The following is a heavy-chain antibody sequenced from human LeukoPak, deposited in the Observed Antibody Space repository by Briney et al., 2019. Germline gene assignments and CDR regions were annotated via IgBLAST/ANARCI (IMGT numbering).Heavy chain of an antibody. CDR1: GFTFSSYA. J-gene: IGHJ4*02. CDR3: ARDVSIAVAEYYFDY. CDR2: ISGSGGST. D-gene: IGHD6-19*01. Sequence: GGSLRLSCAASGFTFSSYAMSWVRQAPGKGLEWVSAISGSGGSTYYADSVKGRFTISRDNSKNTLYLQMNSLRAEDTAVYYCARDVSIAVAEYYFDYWGQGTLVTVSS. V-gene: IGHV3-23*01.